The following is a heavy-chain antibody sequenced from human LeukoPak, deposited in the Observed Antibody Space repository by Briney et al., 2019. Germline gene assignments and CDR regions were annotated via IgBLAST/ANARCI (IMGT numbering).Heavy chain of an antibody. J-gene: IGHJ4*02. CDR1: GGSISSYY. D-gene: IGHD3-22*01. Sequence: SETLSLTCTVSGGSISSYYWSWIRQPPGKGLERIGYIYYSGSTNYNPSLKSRVTISVDTSKNQFPLKLSSVTAADAAVYYCARGYYDSSGTLDYWGQGTLVTVSS. CDR2: IYYSGST. CDR3: ARGYYDSSGTLDY. V-gene: IGHV4-59*01.